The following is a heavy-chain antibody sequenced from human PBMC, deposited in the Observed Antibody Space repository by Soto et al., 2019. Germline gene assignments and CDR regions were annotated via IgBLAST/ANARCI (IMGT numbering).Heavy chain of an antibody. Sequence: TGGSLRLSCAASGFTFNHYAMSWVRQAPGKGLEWVSIIIANGGTFYADSVKGRFTISRDNSKNTVYLQMSSLRVEDTAIYYCAKDYTVAADPSSVILFDYWGQGALVNVSS. CDR1: GFTFNHYA. CDR3: AKDYTVAADPSSVILFDY. V-gene: IGHV3-23*01. J-gene: IGHJ4*02. D-gene: IGHD2-15*01. CDR2: IIANGGT.